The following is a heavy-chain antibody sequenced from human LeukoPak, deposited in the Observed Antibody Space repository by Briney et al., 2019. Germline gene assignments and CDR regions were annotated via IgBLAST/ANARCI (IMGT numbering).Heavy chain of an antibody. CDR1: GGTFSSYA. Sequence: ASVKVSCKASGGTFSSYAISWVRQAPGQGLEWMGRIIPILGIANYAQKFQGRVTITADKSTSTAYMELSSLRSEDTAVYYCARVQTGARHVAVYYYYGMDVWGQGTTVTVSS. J-gene: IGHJ6*02. CDR3: ARVQTGARHVAVYYYYGMDV. CDR2: IIPILGIA. V-gene: IGHV1-69*04. D-gene: IGHD6-6*01.